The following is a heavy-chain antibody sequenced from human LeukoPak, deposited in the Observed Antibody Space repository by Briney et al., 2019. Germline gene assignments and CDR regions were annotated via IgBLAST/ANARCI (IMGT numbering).Heavy chain of an antibody. CDR1: GFTFSRYW. D-gene: IGHD5-18*01. CDR3: ARHRAYSQYY. Sequence: GGSLRLSSADSGFTFSRYWMQWVCQGPGKGVGWGSRINRDGGRTIYADSVKGGLTISKYNAQNTLYLQMNSLRAEDTAVYYCARHRAYSQYYWGRGALVTVSS. CDR2: INRDGGRT. J-gene: IGHJ4*02. V-gene: IGHV3-74*01.